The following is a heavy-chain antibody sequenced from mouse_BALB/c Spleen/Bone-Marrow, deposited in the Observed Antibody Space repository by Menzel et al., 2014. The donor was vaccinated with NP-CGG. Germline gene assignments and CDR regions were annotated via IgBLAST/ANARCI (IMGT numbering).Heavy chain of an antibody. CDR1: GFTFSSFG. CDR3: ARKGALITHYYAMDY. Sequence: EVMLVESGGGLVQPGGSRKLSCAASGFTFSSFGMHWVRQAPEKGLEWVAYISSGSSTIYCADTVKGRFTISRDNPKNTLFLQMTSLRSEDTAMYYCARKGALITHYYAMDYWGQGTSVTVSS. CDR2: ISSGSSTI. V-gene: IGHV5-17*02. J-gene: IGHJ4*01. D-gene: IGHD2-4*01.